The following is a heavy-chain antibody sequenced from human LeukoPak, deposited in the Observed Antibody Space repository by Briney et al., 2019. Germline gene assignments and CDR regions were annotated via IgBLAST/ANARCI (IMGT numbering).Heavy chain of an antibody. CDR1: GFTVSSNY. D-gene: IGHD6-19*01. V-gene: IGHV3-53*04. Sequence: PGGSLRLSCAASGFTVSSNYMSWVREAPGKGLEWVSVIYSGGSTYYADSVKGRFTISRHNSKNTLYLQMNSLRAEDTAVYYCARDEAGTIDYWGQGTLVTVSS. CDR3: ARDEAGTIDY. CDR2: IYSGGST. J-gene: IGHJ4*02.